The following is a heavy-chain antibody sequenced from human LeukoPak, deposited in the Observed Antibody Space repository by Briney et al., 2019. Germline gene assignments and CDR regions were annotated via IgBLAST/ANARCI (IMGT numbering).Heavy chain of an antibody. V-gene: IGHV3-66*01. J-gene: IGHJ4*02. D-gene: IGHD3-10*01. Sequence: PGGSLRLSCTASGFTVSSDYMSWVRQAPGKGLEWVSVVYRGGNTYYADSVKGRFTISRDNSKNTLYLQMNSLRAEDTAVYYCAAPGNYASGPFDFWGQRTLDTVSS. CDR1: GFTVSSDY. CDR2: VYRGGNT. CDR3: AAPGNYASGPFDF.